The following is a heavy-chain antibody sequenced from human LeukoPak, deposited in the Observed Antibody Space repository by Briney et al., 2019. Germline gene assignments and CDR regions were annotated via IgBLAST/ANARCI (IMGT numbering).Heavy chain of an antibody. Sequence: PSETLSLTCTVSGGSIRSHYWGWIRQPPGKGLEWIGYIYYSGSTNYNPSLKSRVTISVDTSKNQFSLKLSSVTAADTAVYYCARSHAIFGVVPHYYMDVWGKGTTVTVSS. V-gene: IGHV4-59*11. J-gene: IGHJ6*03. CDR3: ARSHAIFGVVPHYYMDV. CDR1: GGSIRSHY. D-gene: IGHD3-3*01. CDR2: IYYSGST.